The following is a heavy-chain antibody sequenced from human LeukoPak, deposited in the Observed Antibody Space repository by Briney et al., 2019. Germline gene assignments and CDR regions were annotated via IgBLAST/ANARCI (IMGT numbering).Heavy chain of an antibody. CDR2: IIPIFGTA. Sequence: SVKVSCKASGGTFSSYAISWVRQAPGQGLEWMGGIIPIFGTAIYAQKFQGRVTMTEDTSTDTAYMELSSLRSEDTAVYYCATATGDPSFDYWGQGTLVTVSS. CDR3: ATATGDPSFDY. V-gene: IGHV1-69*06. J-gene: IGHJ4*02. D-gene: IGHD7-27*01. CDR1: GGTFSSYA.